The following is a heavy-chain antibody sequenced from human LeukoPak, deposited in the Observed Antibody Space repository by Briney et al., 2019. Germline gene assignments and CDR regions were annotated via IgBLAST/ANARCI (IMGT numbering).Heavy chain of an antibody. CDR3: ASYSSSWLMYYFDY. Sequence: PGGSLRLSCAASGFTFSSYWMHWARQAPGKGLVWGSRINSDWSSTSYADSVKGRFTISRDNAKNTLYLPMNSLRAEDTAVYYCASYSSSWLMYYFDYWGQGTLVTVSS. V-gene: IGHV3-74*01. D-gene: IGHD6-13*01. CDR2: INSDWSST. J-gene: IGHJ4*02. CDR1: GFTFSSYW.